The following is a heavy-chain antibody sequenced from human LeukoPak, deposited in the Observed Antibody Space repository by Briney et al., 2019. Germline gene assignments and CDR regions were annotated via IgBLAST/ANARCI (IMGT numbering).Heavy chain of an antibody. CDR3: VREYYDSSGIKYAFDI. CDR2: IDPDSSGT. V-gene: IGHV1-2*02. J-gene: IGHJ3*02. Sequence: ASVKVSFKSPGYTFTDYYIHWVRPAPGRGLEWMGCIDPDSSGTKYGQKSQGRVTITRNTSINTAYMELSRLRSDDTAVYYCVREYYDSSGIKYAFDIWGQGTMVTVSS. D-gene: IGHD3-22*01. CDR1: GYTFTDYY.